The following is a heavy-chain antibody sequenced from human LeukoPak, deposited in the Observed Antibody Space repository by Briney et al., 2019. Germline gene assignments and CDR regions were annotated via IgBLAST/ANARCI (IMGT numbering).Heavy chain of an antibody. V-gene: IGHV1-8*01. CDR3: ARPYDSSGYYYSY. Sequence: ASVKVSCKASGYTSTSYDINWVRQATGQGLEWMGWMNPNSGNTGYAQKFQGRVTMTRNTSISTAYMELSSLRSEDTAVYYCARPYDSSGYYYSYWGQGTLVTVSS. J-gene: IGHJ4*02. D-gene: IGHD3-22*01. CDR1: GYTSTSYD. CDR2: MNPNSGNT.